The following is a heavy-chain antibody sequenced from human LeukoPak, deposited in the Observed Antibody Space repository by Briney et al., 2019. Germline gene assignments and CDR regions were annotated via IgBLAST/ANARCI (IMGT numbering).Heavy chain of an antibody. Sequence: GGSLRLSCAASGFTFSSYAMSWVRQTPGKGLEWVSAISGSGGSTYYADSVKGRFTISRDNSKNTLYLQMNSLRAEDTAVYYCAKDIGSGWYYFDYWGQGTLVTVSS. V-gene: IGHV3-23*01. CDR1: GFTFSSYA. CDR3: AKDIGSGWYYFDY. CDR2: ISGSGGST. J-gene: IGHJ4*02. D-gene: IGHD6-19*01.